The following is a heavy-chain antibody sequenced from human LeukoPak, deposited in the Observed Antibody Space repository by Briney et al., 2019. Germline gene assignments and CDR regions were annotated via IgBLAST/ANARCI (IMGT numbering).Heavy chain of an antibody. Sequence: GESLKISCKGSGYSFTSYWIGWVRQMPGKGLEWMGIIYPGDSDTRYSPSFQGQVTISADKSISTSYLQWSSLKASDTAMYYCAIGVRDSSGYYEPIDAFDIWGQGTMVTVSS. D-gene: IGHD3-22*01. CDR3: AIGVRDSSGYYEPIDAFDI. CDR2: IYPGDSDT. V-gene: IGHV5-51*01. J-gene: IGHJ3*02. CDR1: GYSFTSYW.